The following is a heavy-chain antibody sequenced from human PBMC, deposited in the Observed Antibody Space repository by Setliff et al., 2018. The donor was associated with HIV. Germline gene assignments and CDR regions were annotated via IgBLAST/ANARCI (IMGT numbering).Heavy chain of an antibody. Sequence: SVKVSCKASGGTFSTSAISWMRQAPGQGLEWMGGIIPFFGSANYAQKFQGRLTITADASSSTAYMDLSSLTSEDAAVYYCARGKTWLRFLDYWGQGTLVTVSS. CDR1: GGTFSTSA. J-gene: IGHJ4*02. CDR3: ARGKTWLRFLDY. D-gene: IGHD5-12*01. V-gene: IGHV1-69*13. CDR2: IIPFFGSA.